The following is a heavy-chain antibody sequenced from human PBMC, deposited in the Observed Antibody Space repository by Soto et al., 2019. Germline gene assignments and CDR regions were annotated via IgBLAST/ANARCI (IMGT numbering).Heavy chain of an antibody. Sequence: QVQLVESGGGVVQPGRSLRLSCAASGFTFSSYGMHWVRQAPGKGLEWVAVISYDGSNKYYADSVKGRFTISRDNSKNTLYLQMNSLRAEDTAVYYCAKELELLLIGSWFVPWGQGTLVTVSS. CDR2: ISYDGSNK. CDR1: GFTFSSYG. V-gene: IGHV3-30*18. J-gene: IGHJ5*02. D-gene: IGHD1-26*01. CDR3: AKELELLLIGSWFVP.